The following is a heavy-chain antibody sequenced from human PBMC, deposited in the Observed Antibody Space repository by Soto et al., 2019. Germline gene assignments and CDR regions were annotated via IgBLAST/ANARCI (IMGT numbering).Heavy chain of an antibody. CDR2: IKQDGSEK. J-gene: IGHJ4*02. V-gene: IGHV3-7*01. D-gene: IGHD2-2*01. CDR3: ARGHVVVPAATPGGFDY. CDR1: GFTFSSYW. Sequence: GGSLRLSCAASGFTFSSYWMSWVRQAPGKGLEWVANIKQDGSEKYYVDSMKGRFTISRDHAKNSLYLQMNSLRAEDTAVYYCARGHVVVPAATPGGFDYWGQGTLVTVSS.